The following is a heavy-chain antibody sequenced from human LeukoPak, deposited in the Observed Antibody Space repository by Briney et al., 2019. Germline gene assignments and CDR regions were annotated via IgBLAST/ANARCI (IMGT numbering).Heavy chain of an antibody. D-gene: IGHD2-15*01. V-gene: IGHV3-21*01. Sequence: GGSLRLSCAASGFTFSSYSMSWVRQAPGKGLEWVSSISSSSSYIYYADSVKGRFTISRDNAKNSLYLQMNSLRAEDTAVYYCARVRGISVPGAWGQGTLVTVSS. CDR3: ARVRGISVPGA. CDR1: GFTFSSYS. CDR2: ISSSSSYI. J-gene: IGHJ5*02.